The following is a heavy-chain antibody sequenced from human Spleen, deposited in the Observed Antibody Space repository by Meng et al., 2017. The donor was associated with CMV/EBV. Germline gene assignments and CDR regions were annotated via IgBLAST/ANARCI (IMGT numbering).Heavy chain of an antibody. CDR1: GFTFSVYS. CDR3: ARESASSYTLDV. Sequence: GGSLRLSCAASGFTFSVYSMHWVRQVPGKGLEWVSSISSSSSFIYYADSVKGRFTISRDSPQNSLYLQMNGLRAGDTAVYYCARESASSYTLDVWGRGTTVTVSS. V-gene: IGHV3-21*01. D-gene: IGHD2-2*01. CDR2: ISSSSSFI. J-gene: IGHJ6*02.